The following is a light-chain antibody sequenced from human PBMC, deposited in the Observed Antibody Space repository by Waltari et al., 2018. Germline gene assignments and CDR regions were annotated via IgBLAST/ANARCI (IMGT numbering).Light chain of an antibody. Sequence: DIVLTQSPATLSLSPGERATLSCRASQSVRNYLAWYQQRPGQAPRLLIYAASNMATGIPARFSGSGSEKDFTLTISSLEPEDYAVYDCQQRSNWPVTFGQGTKVEIK. V-gene: IGKV3-11*01. CDR3: QQRSNWPVT. J-gene: IGKJ1*01. CDR1: QSVRNY. CDR2: AAS.